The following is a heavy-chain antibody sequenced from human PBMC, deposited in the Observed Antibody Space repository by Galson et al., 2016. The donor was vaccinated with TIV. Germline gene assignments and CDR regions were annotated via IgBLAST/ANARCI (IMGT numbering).Heavy chain of an antibody. J-gene: IGHJ4*02. CDR3: ARSGDYGDH. Sequence: SVKVSCKASGYTFADFDINWVRQATGQGLEWMGWMNPGSGNAGSAEKYRGRFTMTRDTSQRIVYMELTSLRSEDTAVYFCARSGDYGDHWGQGTLATVSS. CDR1: GYTFADFD. CDR2: MNPGSGNA. V-gene: IGHV1-8*02. D-gene: IGHD4-17*01.